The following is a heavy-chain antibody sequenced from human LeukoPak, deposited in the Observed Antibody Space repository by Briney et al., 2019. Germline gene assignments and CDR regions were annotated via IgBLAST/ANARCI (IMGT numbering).Heavy chain of an antibody. CDR1: GGSFSGYY. V-gene: IGHV4-34*01. Sequence: KPSETLSFTCAVYGGSFSGYYWSWIRQPPGKGLEWIGEINHSGSTNYNPSLKSRVTISVDTSKNQFSLKLSSVTAADTAVYYCAREVGELLYYYYYYMDVWGKGTTVTISS. D-gene: IGHD3-10*01. J-gene: IGHJ6*03. CDR2: INHSGST. CDR3: AREVGELLYYYYYYMDV.